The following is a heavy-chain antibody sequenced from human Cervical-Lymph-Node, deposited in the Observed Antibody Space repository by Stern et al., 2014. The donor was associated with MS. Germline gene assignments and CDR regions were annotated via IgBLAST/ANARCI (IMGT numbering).Heavy chain of an antibody. Sequence: QVQLVQSGAELKQPGASVKVSCKASVATLTAYSISWVRQAPGQGLEWVGRIIPVCGTTNYAQRFQGRVTITADKYTATSYMEVRSLRSDDTAVYYCARRNYPSTVAFDSWGQGTLVTVSS. J-gene: IGHJ4*02. V-gene: IGHV1-69*06. CDR2: IIPVCGTT. D-gene: IGHD3-16*02. CDR3: ARRNYPSTVAFDS. CDR1: VATLTAYS.